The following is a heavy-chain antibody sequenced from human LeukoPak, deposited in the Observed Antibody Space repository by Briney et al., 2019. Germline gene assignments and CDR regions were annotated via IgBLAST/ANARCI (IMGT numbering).Heavy chain of an antibody. CDR2: IIPIFGTA. CDR1: GGTFSSYA. CDR3: ARSSIVGATDYFDY. Sequence: ASVKVSCKASGGTFSSYAISWVRQAPGQGLEWMGGIIPIFGTANYAQKFQGRVTITADKSTSTAYMELSSLRSEDTAVYYCARSSIVGATDYFDYWGQGTLVTVSS. D-gene: IGHD1-26*01. J-gene: IGHJ4*02. V-gene: IGHV1-69*06.